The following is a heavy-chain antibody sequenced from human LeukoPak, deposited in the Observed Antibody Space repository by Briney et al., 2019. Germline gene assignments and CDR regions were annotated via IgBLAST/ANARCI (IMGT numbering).Heavy chain of an antibody. Sequence: SETLSLTCAVYGGSFSGYYWSWIRQPPGKGLEWIGEINHSGSTNYNPSLKSRVTISVDTSKNQFSLKLSSVTAADTAVYYCARADIVATIFGYWGQGTLVTVSS. J-gene: IGHJ4*02. CDR1: GGSFSGYY. CDR3: ARADIVATIFGY. D-gene: IGHD5-12*01. CDR2: INHSGST. V-gene: IGHV4-34*01.